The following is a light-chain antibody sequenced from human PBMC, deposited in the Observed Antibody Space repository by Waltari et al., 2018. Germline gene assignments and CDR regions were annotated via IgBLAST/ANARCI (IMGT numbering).Light chain of an antibody. Sequence: QTVVTQEPSLTVSPGWTVTLTWSSRTGQVPGGYFPTWFQQKPGQPPRSLIYNANNKHSWTPARFSGSLIGGKAALTLSGVQPEDEADYYCLLFYGGAYVFGTGTKLTVL. J-gene: IGLJ1*01. CDR2: NAN. V-gene: IGLV7-43*01. CDR1: TGQVPGGYF. CDR3: LLFYGGAYV.